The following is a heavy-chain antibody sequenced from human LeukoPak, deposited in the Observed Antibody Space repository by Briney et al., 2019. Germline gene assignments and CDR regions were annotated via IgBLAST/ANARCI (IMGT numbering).Heavy chain of an antibody. CDR3: VRDSGSTTVLIDDAFDL. Sequence: GGSLRLSCAASGFSFDDYAMHWVRQAPGKGLEWVSGISWNSGNIGYADSVKDRFTISRDNAKNSLYLQMNSLRPEDTALYYCVRDSGSTTVLIDDAFDLWGQGTMVTVSS. J-gene: IGHJ3*01. CDR2: ISWNSGNI. D-gene: IGHD4-23*01. CDR1: GFSFDDYA. V-gene: IGHV3-9*01.